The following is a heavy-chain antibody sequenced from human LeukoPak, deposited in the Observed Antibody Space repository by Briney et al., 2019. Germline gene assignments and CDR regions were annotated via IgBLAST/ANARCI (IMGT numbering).Heavy chain of an antibody. J-gene: IGHJ4*02. V-gene: IGHV3-7*01. CDR3: ARDWGAYYHFFDY. CDR2: IKPDGSER. D-gene: IGHD3-22*01. Sequence: PGGSLRLSCEASGFSMSVYWMSSVRQAPGKGLEWVGNIKPDGSERNYVDSVKGRFTISRDNAKKSLYLQMSSLRAEDTAGYYCARDWGAYYHFFDYWGQGTLVTVSS. CDR1: GFSMSVYW.